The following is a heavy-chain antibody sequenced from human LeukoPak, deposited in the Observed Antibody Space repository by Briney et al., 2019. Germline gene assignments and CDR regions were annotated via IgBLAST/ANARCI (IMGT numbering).Heavy chain of an antibody. CDR3: ARSRSVSNYKGMDV. CDR2: ISSSSDYI. CDR1: GFTFSDYS. J-gene: IGHJ6*02. Sequence: GGSLRLSCPASGFTFSDYSMSWVRQAPGKGLEWVSSISSSSDYIYYADSVKGRFTISRDNARNSLYLQMNSLRAEDTAVYCCARSRSVSNYKGMDVWGQGTTVTVSS. V-gene: IGHV3-21*01. D-gene: IGHD5/OR15-5a*01.